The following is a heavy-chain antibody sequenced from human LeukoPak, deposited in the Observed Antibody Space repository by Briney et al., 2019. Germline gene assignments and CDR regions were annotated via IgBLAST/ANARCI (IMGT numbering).Heavy chain of an antibody. Sequence: SQTLPLTCAVSGGSISSGGYSWSWIRQPPGKGLEWIGYIYHSGSIYYNPSLKSRVTISVDRSKNQFSLKLSSVTAADTAVYYCARGSGSVYYDSRGHWYFDLWGRGTLVTVSS. CDR2: IYHSGSI. V-gene: IGHV4-30-2*01. D-gene: IGHD3-22*01. CDR3: ARGSGSVYYDSRGHWYFDL. J-gene: IGHJ2*01. CDR1: GGSISSGGYS.